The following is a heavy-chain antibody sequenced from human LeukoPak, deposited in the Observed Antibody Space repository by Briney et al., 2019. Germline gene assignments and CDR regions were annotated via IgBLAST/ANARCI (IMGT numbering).Heavy chain of an antibody. CDR1: GGSLSGYY. D-gene: IGHD3-22*01. Sequence: SETLSLTCVVYGGSLSGYYWSWIRQPPGKGLEWIGEINHSGSTNYNPSFKSRVTISVDTSKNQLSLKLSSVTAADTAVYYCARHTEYYYDSSGYYYVDAFDIWGQGTMVTVSS. V-gene: IGHV4-34*01. J-gene: IGHJ3*02. CDR2: INHSGST. CDR3: ARHTEYYYDSSGYYYVDAFDI.